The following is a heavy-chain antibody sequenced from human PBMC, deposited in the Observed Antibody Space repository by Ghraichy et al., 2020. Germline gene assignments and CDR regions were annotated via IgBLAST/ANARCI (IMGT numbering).Heavy chain of an antibody. J-gene: IGHJ4*02. CDR1: GGSFSGYY. D-gene: IGHD3-22*01. V-gene: IGHV4-34*01. Sequence: SETLSLTCAVYGGSFSGYYWSWIRQPPGKGLEWIGEINHSGSTNYNPSLKSRVPISVETSKNQFSRKLSSVTAADTAVYYCSRVESFGDYDSSGYSAHFDYWGQGTLVTVSS. CDR3: SRVESFGDYDSSGYSAHFDY. CDR2: INHSGST.